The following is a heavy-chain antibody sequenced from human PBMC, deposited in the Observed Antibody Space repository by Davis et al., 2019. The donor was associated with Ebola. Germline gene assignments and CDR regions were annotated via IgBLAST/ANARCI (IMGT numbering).Heavy chain of an antibody. CDR2: ISSSGSTI. CDR1: GFTFSSYA. D-gene: IGHD1-1*01. V-gene: IGHV3-48*03. CDR3: AGWTDWNDKGGGDY. J-gene: IGHJ4*02. Sequence: PGGSLRLSCAASGFTFSSYAMSWVRQAPGKGLEWVSAISSSGSTIYYADSVKGRFTISRDNAKNSLYLQMNSLRAEDTAVYYCAGWTDWNDKGGGDYWGQGTLVTVSS.